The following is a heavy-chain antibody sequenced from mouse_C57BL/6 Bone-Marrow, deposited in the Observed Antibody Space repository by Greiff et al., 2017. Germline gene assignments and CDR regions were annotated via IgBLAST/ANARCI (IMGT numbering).Heavy chain of an antibody. Sequence: EVMLVESGGGLVQPGGSLKLSCAASGFTFSDYYMYWVRQTPEKRLAWVAYLSNGGGSTYYPDTVKGRFTISRDNAKNTLYLQMSRLKSEDTAMYYCARQQLFYAMDYWGQGTSVTVSS. V-gene: IGHV5-12*01. CDR1: GFTFSDYY. J-gene: IGHJ4*01. CDR2: LSNGGGST. D-gene: IGHD4-1*02. CDR3: ARQQLFYAMDY.